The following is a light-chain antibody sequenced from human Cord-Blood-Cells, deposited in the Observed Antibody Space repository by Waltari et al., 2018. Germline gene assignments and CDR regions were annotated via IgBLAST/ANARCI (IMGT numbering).Light chain of an antibody. J-gene: IGLJ3*02. CDR2: EGS. Sequence: QSALTQPASVSGSPGQSIPISCTGTSSDVGSYNLVSWYQQHPGKAPKLMIYEGSKRPSGVSTRSSGSKSGNPAFLTIYGLQAEDEADYYCCTYAGSRVFGGGTKLTVL. CDR1: SSDVGSYNL. V-gene: IGLV2-23*01. CDR3: CTYAGSRV.